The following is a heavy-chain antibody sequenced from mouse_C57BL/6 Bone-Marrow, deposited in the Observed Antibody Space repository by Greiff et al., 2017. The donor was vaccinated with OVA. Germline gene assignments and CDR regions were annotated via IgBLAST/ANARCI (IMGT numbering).Heavy chain of an antibody. CDR1: GYSFTGYY. V-gene: IGHV1-42*01. J-gene: IGHJ4*01. CDR3: ARRGPYLPYAMDY. Sequence: EVQLQQSGPELVKPGASVKISCKASGYSFTGYYMNWVKQSPEKSLEWIGEINPSTGGTTYNQKFKSKATLTVDTSSSTAYMQLSSLTSEDSAVYYCARRGPYLPYAMDYWGQGTSVTVSS. CDR2: INPSTGGT.